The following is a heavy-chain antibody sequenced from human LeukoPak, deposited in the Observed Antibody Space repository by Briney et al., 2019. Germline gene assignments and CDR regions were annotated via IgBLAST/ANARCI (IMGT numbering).Heavy chain of an antibody. V-gene: IGHV1-69*05. CDR1: GGTFSSYA. CDR2: IIPIFGTA. J-gene: IGHJ6*03. Sequence: ASVKVSCKASGGTFSSYAISWVRQAPGQGLEWMGGIIPIFGTANYAQKFQGRVTITTDESTSTAYMELSSLRSEDTAVYYCARGPSESLYYYYYMDVWGKGTTVTVSS. CDR3: ARGPSESLYYYYYMDV.